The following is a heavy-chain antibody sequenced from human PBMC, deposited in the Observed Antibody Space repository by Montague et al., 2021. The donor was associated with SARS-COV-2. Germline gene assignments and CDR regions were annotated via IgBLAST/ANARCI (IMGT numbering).Heavy chain of an antibody. CDR1: GGSISSYY. CDR2: IYSSGST. Sequence: SETLSLTCTVSGGSISSYYWSWIRQPAGKGLEWIGRIYSSGSTNYNPSLKSRVTMSGDTSKNQFSLKLSSVTAADTAVYYCATLPSSITIFGVVQGYYFDDWGQGTLVTVSS. V-gene: IGHV4-4*07. D-gene: IGHD3-3*01. J-gene: IGHJ4*02. CDR3: ATLPSSITIFGVVQGYYFDD.